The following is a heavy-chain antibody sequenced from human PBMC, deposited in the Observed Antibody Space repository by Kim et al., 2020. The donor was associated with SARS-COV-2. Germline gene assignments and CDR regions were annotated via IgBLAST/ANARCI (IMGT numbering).Heavy chain of an antibody. CDR3: ARSMVRGVMPLHFDY. D-gene: IGHD3-10*01. CDR2: ISAHNGNT. CDR1: GYTFTSYG. V-gene: IGHV1-18*04. J-gene: IGHJ4*02. Sequence: ASVKVSCKASGYTFTSYGISWVRQAPGQGLEWMGWISAHNGNTNYAQKLQGRVTMTTDTSTSTAYMELRSLRSDDTAVYYCARSMVRGVMPLHFDYWGQGTLVTVSS.